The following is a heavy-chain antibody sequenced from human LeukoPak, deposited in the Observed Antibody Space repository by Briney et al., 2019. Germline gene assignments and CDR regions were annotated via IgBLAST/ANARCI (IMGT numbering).Heavy chain of an antibody. J-gene: IGHJ4*02. Sequence: SVKVSCKASGYTFTGYYMHWVRQAPGQGLEWMGGIIPIFGTANYAQKFPGRVTITTDESTSTAYMELSSLRSEDTAVYYCASYYYDSSGYYVDYWGQGTLVTVSS. CDR1: GYTFTGYY. CDR3: ASYYYDSSGYYVDY. D-gene: IGHD3-22*01. V-gene: IGHV1-69*05. CDR2: IIPIFGTA.